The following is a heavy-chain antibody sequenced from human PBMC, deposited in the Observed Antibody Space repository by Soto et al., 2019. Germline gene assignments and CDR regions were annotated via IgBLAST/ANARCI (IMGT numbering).Heavy chain of an antibody. Sequence: GGSLRLSCADSGFTFSNAWMMWVRQSPGKGLEWVAWVKSRADYGPTEYAATVKGRFNISRDDSENTLYLQMDSLKTEDTAVYFCTGRHGGSYFGYFDHWGQGMLVTVSS. V-gene: IGHV3-15*01. D-gene: IGHD1-26*01. CDR1: GFTFSNAW. J-gene: IGHJ4*02. CDR3: TGRHGGSYFGYFDH. CDR2: VKSRADYGPT.